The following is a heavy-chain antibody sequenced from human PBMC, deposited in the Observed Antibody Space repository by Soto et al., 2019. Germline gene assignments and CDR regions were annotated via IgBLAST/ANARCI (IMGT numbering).Heavy chain of an antibody. Sequence: QVQLVQSGAEVKKPGSSVKVSCKASGGTFSSYAISWVRQAPGQGLEWMGGIIPIFGTANYAQKFQGRVTITADESTSTADMELSSLRPEDTAVYYCARGDYYYDSSGYRVVNYYYGMDVWGQGTTLTVSS. CDR2: IIPIFGTA. J-gene: IGHJ6*02. CDR3: ARGDYYYDSSGYRVVNYYYGMDV. D-gene: IGHD3-22*01. CDR1: GGTFSSYA. V-gene: IGHV1-69*01.